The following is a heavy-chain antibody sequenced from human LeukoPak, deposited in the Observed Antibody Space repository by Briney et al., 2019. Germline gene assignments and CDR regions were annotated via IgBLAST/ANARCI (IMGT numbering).Heavy chain of an antibody. V-gene: IGHV1-69*13. CDR1: GGTFSSYA. Sequence: SVKVSCKASGGTFSSYAISWVRQAPGQGLEWMGGIIPIFGTANYAQKFQGRVTITADESTSTAYMELSSLRSEDTAVYYCARDRHYDFWSGYGAYAFDIWGQGTMVTVSS. J-gene: IGHJ3*02. CDR2: IIPIFGTA. CDR3: ARDRHYDFWSGYGAYAFDI. D-gene: IGHD3-3*01.